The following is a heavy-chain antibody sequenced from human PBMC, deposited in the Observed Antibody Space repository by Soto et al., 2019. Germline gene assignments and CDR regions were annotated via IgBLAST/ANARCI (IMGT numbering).Heavy chain of an antibody. J-gene: IGHJ4*02. D-gene: IGHD3-22*01. CDR1: GFTFSDYY. Sequence: TGGSLRLSCAASGFTFSDYYMSWIRQAPGKGLEWVSYISSSGSTIYYADSVKDRFTISRDNAKNSLYLQMNSLRAEDTAVYYCARSHLYYDSSGYPDYWGQGTLVTVSS. CDR2: ISSSGSTI. V-gene: IGHV3-11*01. CDR3: ARSHLYYDSSGYPDY.